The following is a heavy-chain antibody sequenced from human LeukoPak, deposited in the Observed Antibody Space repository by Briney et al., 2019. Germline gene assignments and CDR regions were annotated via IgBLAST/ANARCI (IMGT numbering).Heavy chain of an antibody. V-gene: IGHV4-61*02. Sequence: PSETLSLTCTVSGGSISSGSYYWSWIRQPAGKGLEWIGRIYTSGSTNYNPSLKSRVTISVDTSKNQFSLKLSSVTAADTAVYYCARDLDGSSWFAPFDYWGQGTLVTVSS. D-gene: IGHD6-13*01. CDR1: GGSISSGSYY. J-gene: IGHJ4*02. CDR3: ARDLDGSSWFAPFDY. CDR2: IYTSGST.